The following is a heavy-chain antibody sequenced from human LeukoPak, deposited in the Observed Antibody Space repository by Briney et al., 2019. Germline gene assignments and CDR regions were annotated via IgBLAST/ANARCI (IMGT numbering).Heavy chain of an antibody. Sequence: GGSLRLSCAASGFTFDDYAMHWVRQAPGKGLEWVSLISGDGGSTYYADSVKGRFTISRDNSKNSLYLQMNGLRTEDTALYYCAKGIAAAGYFDYWGRGTLVTVSS. CDR1: GFTFDDYA. CDR3: AKGIAAAGYFDY. J-gene: IGHJ4*02. CDR2: ISGDGGST. D-gene: IGHD6-13*01. V-gene: IGHV3-43*02.